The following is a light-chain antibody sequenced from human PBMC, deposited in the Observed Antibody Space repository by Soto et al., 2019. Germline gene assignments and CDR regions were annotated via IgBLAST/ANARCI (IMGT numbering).Light chain of an antibody. CDR3: QVWDSLVV. J-gene: IGLJ2*01. V-gene: IGLV3-21*04. CDR2: YDS. Sequence: SYELTQPPSVSVAPGKTARITCGGNNIGSKSVHWYQQKPGQAPVLVIYYDSDRPSGIPERFSGSNSGNTATLTTSRVEAGDEADYYCQVWDSLVVFGGGTKLTVL. CDR1: NIGSKS.